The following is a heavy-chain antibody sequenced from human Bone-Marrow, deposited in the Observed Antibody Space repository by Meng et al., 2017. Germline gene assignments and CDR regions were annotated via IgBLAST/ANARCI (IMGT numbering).Heavy chain of an antibody. CDR1: GFTFTNFA. J-gene: IGHJ4*02. CDR2: ISGSGDST. Sequence: GESLKISCAASGFTFTNFAMTWVRQAPGKGLEWVSGISGSGDSTYYADSVKGRFTISRDNSKSTLYLQMNSLRAEDTAVYYCARGKGYKRYYFDYWGQGTLVTVSS. V-gene: IGHV3-23*01. CDR3: ARGKGYKRYYFDY. D-gene: IGHD1-14*01.